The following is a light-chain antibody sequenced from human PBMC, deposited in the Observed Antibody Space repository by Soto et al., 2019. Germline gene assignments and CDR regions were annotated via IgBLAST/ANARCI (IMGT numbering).Light chain of an antibody. CDR3: QQYYSYPLT. Sequence: AIRMTQSPSSLSASTGDRVTITCRASQGISSYLAWYQQKPGKAPKLLIYAASTLQSGVPSRFSGSGSGTDFTLTISCLLSEDFATYYCQQYYSYPLTFGGGTKVEI. CDR1: QGISSY. V-gene: IGKV1-8*01. J-gene: IGKJ4*01. CDR2: AAS.